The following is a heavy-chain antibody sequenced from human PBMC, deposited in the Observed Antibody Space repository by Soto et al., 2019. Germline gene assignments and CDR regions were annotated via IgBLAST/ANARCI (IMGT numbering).Heavy chain of an antibody. Sequence: GGSLRLSCAASGFTFTSYDMHWVRQAPGKGLEWMALILHDGSAEYYADSVKGRFTISRDNSRSTLYLQMNSLRAEDTAVYYCARSRDGYSFYFYYGMDGWGQGTTVTRLL. CDR3: ARSRDGYSFYFYYGMDG. CDR1: GFTFTSYD. D-gene: IGHD4-4*01. CDR2: ILHDGSAE. V-gene: IGHV3-30*03. J-gene: IGHJ6*02.